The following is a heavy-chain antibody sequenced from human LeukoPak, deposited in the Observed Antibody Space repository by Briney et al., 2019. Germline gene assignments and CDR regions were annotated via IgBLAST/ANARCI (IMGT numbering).Heavy chain of an antibody. Sequence: SVKVSCKASGGTFSSYAISWVRQAPGQGLEWMGGIIPIFGTANYAQKFQGRVTITTEESTSTAYMELSSLRSEDTAVYYCARGGYSGYDWPSDYWGQGTLVTVSS. CDR3: ARGGYSGYDWPSDY. V-gene: IGHV1-69*05. D-gene: IGHD5-12*01. J-gene: IGHJ4*02. CDR2: IIPIFGTA. CDR1: GGTFSSYA.